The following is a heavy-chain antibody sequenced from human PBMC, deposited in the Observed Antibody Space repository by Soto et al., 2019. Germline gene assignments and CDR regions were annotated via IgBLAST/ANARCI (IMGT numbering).Heavy chain of an antibody. CDR2: IHYSGNT. Sequence: SETLSLTCNVSGASLISSSGYYWGWIRQPPGKGLEWIGNIHYSGNTYYSPSVESRVTMSVDASKNQFSLKLRSVTAADTAVYYCGRRGDILSGYFDYWSQGTLVTVSS. J-gene: IGHJ4*02. CDR1: GASLISSSGYY. V-gene: IGHV4-39*01. CDR3: GRRGDILSGYFDY. D-gene: IGHD3-9*01.